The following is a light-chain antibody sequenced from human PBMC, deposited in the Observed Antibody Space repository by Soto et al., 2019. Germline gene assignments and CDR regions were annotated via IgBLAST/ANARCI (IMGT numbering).Light chain of an antibody. Sequence: EIVLTQTPGTLSLSPGERATLSCRASQSVTSSHLAWYQQKPGQAPRLLIYGASTRATGIPDRFSGSGSDTDFSLTIRRLDPEDFAMYYCQQYGRSPIFTFGPGTTVDIK. V-gene: IGKV3-20*01. CDR2: GAS. CDR1: QSVTSSH. CDR3: QQYGRSPIFT. J-gene: IGKJ3*01.